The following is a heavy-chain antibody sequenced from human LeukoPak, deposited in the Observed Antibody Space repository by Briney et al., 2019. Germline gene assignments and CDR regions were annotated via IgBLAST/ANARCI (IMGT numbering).Heavy chain of an antibody. V-gene: IGHV3-48*01. CDR3: ARVRQWLDRDAFDI. CDR1: GFTFSSYS. D-gene: IGHD6-19*01. Sequence: GESLKISCKGSGFTFSSYSMNWVRQAPGKGLEWVSDISRSSTTIYYADSVKGRFTISRDNAKNSLYLQMNSLRAEDTAVYYCARVRQWLDRDAFDIWGQGTMVTVSS. J-gene: IGHJ3*02. CDR2: ISRSSTTI.